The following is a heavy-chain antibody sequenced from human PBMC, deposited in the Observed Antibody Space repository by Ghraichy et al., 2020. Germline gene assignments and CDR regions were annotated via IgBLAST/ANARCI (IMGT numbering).Heavy chain of an antibody. CDR3: ARSEYFYYYGMDV. J-gene: IGHJ6*02. CDR1: GGSISSSRYY. CDR2: IYYSGST. V-gene: IGHV4-39*07. Sequence: ETLTLTCTVSGGSISSSRYYWGWIRQPPGKGLEWIGSIYYSGSTYYNPSLKSRVTFAVDTSKNQFSLKLYSVTAADTAVYYCARSEYFYYYGMDVWGQGTTVTVS.